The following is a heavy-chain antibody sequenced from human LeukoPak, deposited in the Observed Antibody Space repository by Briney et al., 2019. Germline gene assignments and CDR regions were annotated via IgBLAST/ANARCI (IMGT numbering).Heavy chain of an antibody. CDR3: ATSPGRFLEWSPWYFDY. J-gene: IGHJ4*02. V-gene: IGHV5-51*01. D-gene: IGHD3-3*01. CDR2: IYPGDSDT. CDR1: GYSFTKYW. Sequence: GESLKISCQGSGYSFTKYWIGWVRQMPGKGLEWMGIIYPGDSDTRNSPSFQGQVTISADESITTAYLQWSSLKASDTAMYYCATSPGRFLEWSPWYFDYWGQGTLVTVSS.